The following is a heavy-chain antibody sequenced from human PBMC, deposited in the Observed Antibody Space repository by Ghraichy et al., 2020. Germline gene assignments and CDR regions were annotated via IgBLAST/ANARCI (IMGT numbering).Heavy chain of an antibody. CDR3: AKLTPELDY. CDR1: GFTFSSYG. V-gene: IGHV3-30*18. Sequence: GGSLRLSCAASGFTFSSYGMHWVRQAPGKGLEWVAVISYDGSNKYYADSVKGRFTISRDNSKNTQYLQMNSLRAEDTAVYYCAKLTPELDYWGQGTLVTVSS. CDR2: ISYDGSNK. J-gene: IGHJ4*02.